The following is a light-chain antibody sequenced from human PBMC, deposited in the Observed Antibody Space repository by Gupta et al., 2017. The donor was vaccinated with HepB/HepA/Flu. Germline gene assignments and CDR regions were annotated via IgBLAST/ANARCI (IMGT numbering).Light chain of an antibody. V-gene: IGLV2-18*02. CDR3: SSYTTSNTLV. Sequence: QSALTQPPSVSGSPGQPVTISCTGTSSDVGGYNRVSWYHQSPGTAPKVMIYEVSNRPSGVPDRFSGSKSGNTASLTISGLQAEDEGDYYCSSYTTSNTLVFGTGTEVTVL. CDR1: SSDVGGYNR. J-gene: IGLJ1*01. CDR2: EVS.